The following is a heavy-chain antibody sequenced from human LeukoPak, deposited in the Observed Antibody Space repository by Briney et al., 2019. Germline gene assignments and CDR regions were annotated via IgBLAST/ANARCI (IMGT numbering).Heavy chain of an antibody. J-gene: IGHJ4*02. V-gene: IGHV3-33*01. D-gene: IGHD6-19*01. CDR3: ARASYSSGWYYFDY. Sequence: GRSLRLSCAASGFTFSSYGMHWVRQAPGKGLEWVAVIWYDGSNKYYADSVKGRFTNSRDNSKNTLYLQMNSLRAEDTAVYYCARASYSSGWYYFDYWGQGTLVTVSS. CDR1: GFTFSSYG. CDR2: IWYDGSNK.